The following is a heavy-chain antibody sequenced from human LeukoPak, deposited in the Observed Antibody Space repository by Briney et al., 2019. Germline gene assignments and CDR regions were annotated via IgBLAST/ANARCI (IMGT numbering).Heavy chain of an antibody. Sequence: PSETLSLTCAVYCGSFIGYCCGWIRQPPGKGLEWIGQNKHNGSTNYNPSLKSQVTLSVDTSKIQYSLKLSSVTAADTAVYYCARVYYYDSSGYYYYARYDAFDIWGQGTMVTVSS. CDR1: CGSFIGYC. CDR2: NKHNGST. CDR3: ARVYYYDSSGYYYYARYDAFDI. J-gene: IGHJ3*02. D-gene: IGHD3-22*01. V-gene: IGHV4-34*01.